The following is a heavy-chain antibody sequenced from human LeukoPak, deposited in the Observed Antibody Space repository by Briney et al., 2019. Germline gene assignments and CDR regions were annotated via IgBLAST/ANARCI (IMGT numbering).Heavy chain of an antibody. CDR1: GYTFTDYY. CDR3: ARLDRPVADIDY. V-gene: IGHV1-2*02. J-gene: IGHJ4*02. Sequence: ASVKVSCKASGYTFTDYYMRWVRQAPGQGLEWMGWINPNSGGTNYAQKFQGRVTMTRDTSISTAYMELSRLRSDDTAIYYCARLDRPVADIDYWGQGTLVTVSS. CDR2: INPNSGGT. D-gene: IGHD6-19*01.